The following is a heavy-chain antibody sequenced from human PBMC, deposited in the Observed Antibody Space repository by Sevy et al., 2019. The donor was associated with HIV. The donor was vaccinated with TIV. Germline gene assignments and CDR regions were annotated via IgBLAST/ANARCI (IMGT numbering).Heavy chain of an antibody. J-gene: IGHJ4*02. CDR2: ISSSGSTI. V-gene: IGHV3-48*03. D-gene: IGHD6-13*01. CDR3: ARAPPGLQLVLGFDY. Sequence: GGSLRLSCAASGFTFSSYEMNWVRQAPGKGLEWVSYISSSGSTIYYADSVKGRFTISRDNAKNSLYLQMNSLRAEDTAVYYCARAPPGLQLVLGFDYWGQGTLVTVSS. CDR1: GFTFSSYE.